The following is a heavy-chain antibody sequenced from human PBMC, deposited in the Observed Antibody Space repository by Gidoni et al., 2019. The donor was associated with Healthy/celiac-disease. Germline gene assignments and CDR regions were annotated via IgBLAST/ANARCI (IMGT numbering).Heavy chain of an antibody. CDR2: IYYRGST. D-gene: IGHD5-12*01. V-gene: IGHV4-59*01. J-gene: IGHJ4*02. Sequence: QVQLQESGPGLVKPSETLSLTCTVPDGPISSYYWSWIRQPPGKGLEWIGYIYYRGSTNYNPSLKSRVTISVDTSKNQFSLKLSSVTAADTAVYYCARVGDGYNYPYFDYWGQGTLVTVSS. CDR3: ARVGDGYNYPYFDY. CDR1: DGPISSYY.